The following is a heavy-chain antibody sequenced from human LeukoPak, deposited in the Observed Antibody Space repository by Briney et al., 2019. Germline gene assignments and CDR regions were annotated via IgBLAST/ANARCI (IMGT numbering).Heavy chain of an antibody. CDR2: IYYSGST. V-gene: IGHV4-39*07. Sequence: PSETLSLTCTVSGGSIISSSYYWGWIRQPPGQGLEWIGSIYYSGSTNYNPSLKSRVTISVDTSKNQFSLKLSSVTAADTAVYYCARRKQPMIVVVRPPVFDYWGQGTLVTVSS. J-gene: IGHJ4*02. D-gene: IGHD3-22*01. CDR1: GGSIISSSYY. CDR3: ARRKQPMIVVVRPPVFDY.